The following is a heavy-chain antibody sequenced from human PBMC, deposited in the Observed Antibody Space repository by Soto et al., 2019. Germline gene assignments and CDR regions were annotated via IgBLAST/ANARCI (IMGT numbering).Heavy chain of an antibody. Sequence: GGSLRLSCAASGFTFSSYAMHWVRQAPGKGLEWVAVISYDGSNKYYADSVKGRFTISRDNSKNTLYLQMNRLRAEDKAVYYCARDVLRFLEWLLDYWGQGTLVTVSS. V-gene: IGHV3-30-3*01. J-gene: IGHJ4*02. CDR1: GFTFSSYA. CDR3: ARDVLRFLEWLLDY. CDR2: ISYDGSNK. D-gene: IGHD3-3*01.